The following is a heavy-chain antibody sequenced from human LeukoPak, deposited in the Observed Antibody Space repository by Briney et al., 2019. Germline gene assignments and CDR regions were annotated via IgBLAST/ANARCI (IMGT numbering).Heavy chain of an antibody. Sequence: SETLSLTCTVSGGSISSSSYYWGWIRQPPGKGLEWIGSIYHSGSTYYNPSLKSRVTISVDTSKNQFSLKLSSVTAADAAVYYCARHRSIRNWFDPWGQGTLVTVSS. CDR1: GGSISSSSYY. J-gene: IGHJ5*02. V-gene: IGHV4-39*01. CDR3: ARHRSIRNWFDP. CDR2: IYHSGST. D-gene: IGHD6-6*01.